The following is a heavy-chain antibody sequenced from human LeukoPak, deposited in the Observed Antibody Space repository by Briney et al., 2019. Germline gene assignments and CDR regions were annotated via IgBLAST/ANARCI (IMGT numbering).Heavy chain of an antibody. D-gene: IGHD1-26*01. Sequence: VASVKVSCKASGYTFTNYDINWVRQATGQGLEWMGWMNPKTGNTGYAQKFQGRVTMTRNTSISTAYMELSSLRSEDTAVYYCARGGIGGSYYGDWGQGTLVTVSS. CDR1: GYTFTNYD. V-gene: IGHV1-8*01. CDR3: ARGGIGGSYYGD. CDR2: MNPKTGNT. J-gene: IGHJ4*02.